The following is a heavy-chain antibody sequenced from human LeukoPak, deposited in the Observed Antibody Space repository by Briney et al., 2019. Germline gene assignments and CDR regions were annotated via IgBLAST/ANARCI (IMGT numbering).Heavy chain of an antibody. D-gene: IGHD3-22*01. Sequence: GGSLRLSCTASGFTFSTYAMSWVRQAPGKGLKWVSGISGSGDNTYYTDSVKGRFTISRDNSKDTLYLQMNSLRAEDTAVYYCAKERSSGVYRLFDYWGQGTLVTVSS. CDR1: GFTFSTYA. V-gene: IGHV3-23*01. CDR3: AKERSSGVYRLFDY. CDR2: ISGSGDNT. J-gene: IGHJ4*02.